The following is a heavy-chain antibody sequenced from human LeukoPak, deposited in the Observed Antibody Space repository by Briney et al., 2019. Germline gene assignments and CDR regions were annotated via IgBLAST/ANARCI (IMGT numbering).Heavy chain of an antibody. Sequence: SETLSLTCTVPVGSICSSRYYWGWIRHPPGKGLEWIGNIYYSESTYYNPSLKSRVTISVDTSKNQFSLKLSSVTAADTAVYYSARHYGPWGQGTLVTVSS. J-gene: IGHJ5*02. D-gene: IGHD3-10*01. CDR3: ARHYGP. V-gene: IGHV4-39*01. CDR1: VGSICSSRYY. CDR2: IYYSEST.